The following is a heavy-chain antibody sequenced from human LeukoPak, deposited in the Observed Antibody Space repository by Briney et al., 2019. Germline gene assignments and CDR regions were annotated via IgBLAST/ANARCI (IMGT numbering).Heavy chain of an antibody. D-gene: IGHD3-10*01. CDR2: VWYDGDNK. Sequence: GGSLRLSCAASGFTFSSYGMHWVRQAPGKGLEWVAVVWYDGDNKFYADSVKGRFTISRDNSKNTLYLQMNSLRAEDTAIYYCARDEGVAPYYFDYGGQGTRVTVP. CDR1: GFTFSSYG. CDR3: ARDEGVAPYYFDY. V-gene: IGHV3-33*01. J-gene: IGHJ4*02.